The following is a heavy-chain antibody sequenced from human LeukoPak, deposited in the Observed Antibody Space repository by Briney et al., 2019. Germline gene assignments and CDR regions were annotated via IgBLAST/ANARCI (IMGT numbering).Heavy chain of an antibody. CDR3: ARARRRGELPCDY. Sequence: GGSLRLSCAASGFTFSSYAMHWVRQAPGKGLEWVAVISYDGSNKYYADSVKGRFTISRDNSKNTLYLQMNSLRAEDTAVYYCARARRRGELPCDYWGQGTPVTVSS. V-gene: IGHV3-30-3*01. CDR2: ISYDGSNK. CDR1: GFTFSSYA. J-gene: IGHJ4*02. D-gene: IGHD1-26*01.